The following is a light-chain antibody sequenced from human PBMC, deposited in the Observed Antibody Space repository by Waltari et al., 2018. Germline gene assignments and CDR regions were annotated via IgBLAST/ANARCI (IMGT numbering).Light chain of an antibody. Sequence: QSVLTQPPSASGTPGQRVTISCAGSSSNLGKHTGNWYQRLPGTAPKLLIYDNNHRPSGVPDRFSGSKSGTSASLAISGLQSEDEADYYCATWDYSLNGWVFGGGTKLTVL. J-gene: IGLJ3*02. CDR1: SSNLGKHT. CDR3: ATWDYSLNGWV. CDR2: DNN. V-gene: IGLV1-44*01.